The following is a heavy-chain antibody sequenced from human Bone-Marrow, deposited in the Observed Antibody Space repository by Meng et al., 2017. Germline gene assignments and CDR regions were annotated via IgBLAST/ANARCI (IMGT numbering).Heavy chain of an antibody. CDR1: GFTFSSYS. V-gene: IGHV3-21*01. CDR3: ARPRGGDFYDT. J-gene: IGHJ4*02. D-gene: IGHD2-21*02. Sequence: GESLKISCAASGFTFSSYSMNWVRQAPGKGLEWVSSISSSSSYIYYADSVKGRFTISRDNAKNTLFLQMNSLRVEDTSVYYCARPRGGDFYDTWGQGTLVTVSS. CDR2: ISSSSSYI.